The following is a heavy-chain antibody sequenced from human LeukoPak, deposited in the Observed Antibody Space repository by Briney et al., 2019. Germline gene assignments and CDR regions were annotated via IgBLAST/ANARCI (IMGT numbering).Heavy chain of an antibody. CDR3: VAVVYEDYFDY. J-gene: IGHJ4*02. V-gene: IGHV3-30*03. D-gene: IGHD2-8*02. Sequence: PGGSLRLSCAASGFIFSDYGMHWVRQAPGKGLEWVAVISYDGSNKYYADSVKGRFTISRDNPQNTLYLQMNSLRAEDTAVYYCVAVVYEDYFDYWGQGTLVTVSS. CDR1: GFIFSDYG. CDR2: ISYDGSNK.